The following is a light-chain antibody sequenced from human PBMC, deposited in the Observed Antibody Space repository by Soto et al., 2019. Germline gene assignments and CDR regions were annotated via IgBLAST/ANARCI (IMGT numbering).Light chain of an antibody. CDR1: QGISSW. V-gene: IGKV1-12*01. J-gene: IGKJ4*01. CDR3: QQANSFPLT. CDR2: AAS. Sequence: DIQITQSPSSVSASVGDSVTITCRASQGISSWLVWYQQKPGKAPKLLIYAASSLQSGVPSRFSGSGSGTDFTLTISCMQPEDFATYYCQQANSFPLTFGGGTKVDIK.